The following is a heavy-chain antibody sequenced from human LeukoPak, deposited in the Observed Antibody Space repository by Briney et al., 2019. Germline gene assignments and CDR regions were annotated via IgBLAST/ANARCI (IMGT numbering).Heavy chain of an antibody. D-gene: IGHD3-10*01. CDR2: INPNSGGT. J-gene: IGHJ6*02. V-gene: IGHV1-2*02. CDR3: ARDYVNYYGSGSYYNVYPYGMDV. CDR1: GYTFTGYY. Sequence: GASVKVSCKASGYTFTGYYMHWVRQAPGQGLEWMGWINPNSGGTNYAQKFQGRVTMTRDTSISAAYMELSRLRSDDTAVYYCARDYVNYYGSGSYYNVYPYGMDVWGQGTTVTVSS.